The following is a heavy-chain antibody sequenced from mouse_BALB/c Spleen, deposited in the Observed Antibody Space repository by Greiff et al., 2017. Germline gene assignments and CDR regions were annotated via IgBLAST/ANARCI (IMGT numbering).Heavy chain of an antibody. D-gene: IGHD1-2*01. J-gene: IGHJ2*01. CDR1: GFTFSNYW. CDR2: IRLKSNNYAT. V-gene: IGHV6-6*02. Sequence: EVQLQESGGGLVQPGGSMKLSCVASGFTFSNYWMNWVRQSPEKGLEWVAEIRLKSNNYATHYAESVKGRFTISRDDSKSSVYLQMNNLRAEDTGIYYCTRIHYYGYFDYWGQGTTLTVSS. CDR3: TRIHYYGYFDY.